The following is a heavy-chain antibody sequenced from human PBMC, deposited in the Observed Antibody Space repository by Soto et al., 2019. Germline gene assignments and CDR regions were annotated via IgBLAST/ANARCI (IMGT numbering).Heavy chain of an antibody. Sequence: QVQLVESGGGLVKPGGSLRLSGAAFGFTFSDYYMNWIRQAPGKGLEWVSYISSSGGIQHYADSVKGRFTISRDNAKYSLYLQMKSPGAEDTSVSYGLRRQQIVGTYGMDVWGPGTTVTVAS. V-gene: IGHV3-11*01. CDR3: LRRQQIVGTYGMDV. J-gene: IGHJ6*01. CDR2: ISSSGGIQ. CDR1: GFTFSDYY. D-gene: IGHD6-6*01.